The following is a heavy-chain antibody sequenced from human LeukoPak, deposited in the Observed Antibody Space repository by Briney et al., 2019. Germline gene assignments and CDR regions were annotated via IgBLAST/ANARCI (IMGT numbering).Heavy chain of an antibody. D-gene: IGHD5-24*01. J-gene: IGHJ4*02. CDR3: AKDRAQRSYFDY. V-gene: IGHV3-30*02. CDR1: GFTFSSYG. Sequence: GGSLRLSCAASGFTFSSYGMHWVRQAPGKGLEWVAFIRYDGSNKYYADSVKGRFTISRDNSKNTLYLQMNSLRAEDTAVYYCAKDRAQRSYFDYWGQGTLVTVSS. CDR2: IRYDGSNK.